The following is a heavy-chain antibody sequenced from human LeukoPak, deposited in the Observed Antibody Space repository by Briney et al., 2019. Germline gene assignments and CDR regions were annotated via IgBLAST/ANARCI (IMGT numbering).Heavy chain of an antibody. V-gene: IGHV3-30*02. CDR1: GFTFSSYG. D-gene: IGHD2-15*01. Sequence: GGSLRLSCAASGFTFSSYGMHWVRQAPGKGLEWVAFIRYDGGNKYYADSVKGRFTISRDNSKNTLYLQMNSLRAEDTAVYYCAIFQSLYCSGGSCDYWGQGTLVTVSS. CDR2: IRYDGGNK. CDR3: AIFQSLYCSGGSCDY. J-gene: IGHJ4*02.